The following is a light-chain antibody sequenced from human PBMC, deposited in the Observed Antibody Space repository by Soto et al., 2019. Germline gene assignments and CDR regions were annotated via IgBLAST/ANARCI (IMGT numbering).Light chain of an antibody. V-gene: IGLV2-14*01. CDR2: EVS. J-gene: IGLJ1*01. Sequence: QSVLTQPASVSGSPGQSITISCTGTSSDVGGYDYVSWYQQHPGKAPKLMIYEVSNRPSGLSNRFSGSKSGNTASLTISGLQAEDEADYFCASFRSGTILVFGSGTKVTVL. CDR3: ASFRSGTILV. CDR1: SSDVGGYDY.